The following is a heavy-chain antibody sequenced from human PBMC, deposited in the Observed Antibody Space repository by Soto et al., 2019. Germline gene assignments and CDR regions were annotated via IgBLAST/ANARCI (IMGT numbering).Heavy chain of an antibody. J-gene: IGHJ4*02. CDR2: INWNSAVI. CDR3: ARDPSVTAIGRADH. CDR1: GFTFDDYA. D-gene: IGHD5-18*01. Sequence: PGGSLRLSCVVSGFTFDDYAMHWVRQAPGGGLEWVSGINWNSAVIGYADSVKGRFTISRDNAKNALYLQMTSLRSEDTALYHCARDPSVTAIGRADHWGQGTLVTVSS. V-gene: IGHV3-9*01.